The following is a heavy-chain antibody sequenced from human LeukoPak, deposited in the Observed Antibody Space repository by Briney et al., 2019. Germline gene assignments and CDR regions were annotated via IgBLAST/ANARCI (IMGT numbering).Heavy chain of an antibody. CDR2: ISSSSNYV. CDR3: AKDTGGAFDI. D-gene: IGHD7-27*01. V-gene: IGHV3-21*04. J-gene: IGHJ3*02. CDR1: GFTFSSYS. Sequence: PGGSLRLSCAASGFTFSSYSMNWVRQAPGKGLEWVSSISSSSNYVFYADSVKGRITISRDNAKNSLYLQINSLRAEDTAVYYCAKDTGGAFDIWGQGTMVTVSS.